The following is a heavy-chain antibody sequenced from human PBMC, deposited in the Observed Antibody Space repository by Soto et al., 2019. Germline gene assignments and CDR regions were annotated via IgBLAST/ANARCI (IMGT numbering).Heavy chain of an antibody. CDR3: ARDKMDTAQSDGMDV. CDR1: GGTFSSYA. CDR2: IIPIFGTA. D-gene: IGHD5-18*01. J-gene: IGHJ6*02. V-gene: IGHV1-69*13. Sequence: SVKVSCKASGGTFSSYAISWVRQAPGQGLEWMGGIIPIFGTANYAQKFQGRVTITADESTSTAYMELSSLRSEDTAVYYCARDKMDTAQSDGMDVWGQGTTVTVSS.